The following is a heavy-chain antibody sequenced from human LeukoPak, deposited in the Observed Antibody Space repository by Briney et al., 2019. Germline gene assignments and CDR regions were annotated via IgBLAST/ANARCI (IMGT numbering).Heavy chain of an antibody. Sequence: GGSLRLSCVVSGFTFSGYGLSWVRQTPGKGLEWVSATSYSGDGAYYADSVRGRFTASRDSSTNTYYLQMDSLRAEDTAVYYCAKESEGASPAYWGRGTLVTVSS. CDR2: TSYSGDGA. D-gene: IGHD3-16*01. V-gene: IGHV3-23*01. CDR3: AKESEGASPAY. CDR1: GFTFSGYG. J-gene: IGHJ4*02.